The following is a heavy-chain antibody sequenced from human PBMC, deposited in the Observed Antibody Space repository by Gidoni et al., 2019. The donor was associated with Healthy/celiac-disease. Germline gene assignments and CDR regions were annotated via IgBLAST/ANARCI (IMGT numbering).Heavy chain of an antibody. D-gene: IGHD2-15*01. CDR1: GFTFSSYG. CDR3: AKDHLVVVAAGPFDY. Sequence: QVQLVESGGGVVQPGRSLRLSCAASGFTFSSYGMHWVRQAPGKGLEWVAVISYDGSNKYYADSVKGRFTISRDNSKNTLYLQMNSLRAEDTAVYYCAKDHLVVVAAGPFDYWGQGTLVTVSS. CDR2: ISYDGSNK. V-gene: IGHV3-30*18. J-gene: IGHJ4*02.